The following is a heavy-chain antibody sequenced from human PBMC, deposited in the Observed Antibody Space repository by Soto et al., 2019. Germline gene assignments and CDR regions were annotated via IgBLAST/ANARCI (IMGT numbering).Heavy chain of an antibody. V-gene: IGHV3-23*01. CDR3: ENGAAVGNFDY. Sequence: GGSLRLSCAASGFAFRSYAMSWVRQAPGKGLEWVSGISGSGGSTYYADSVKGRFTISRDNSKNTLYLQMNSLRLDETAVYYCENGAAVGNFDYWGQGTLVTVYS. J-gene: IGHJ4*02. CDR2: ISGSGGST. D-gene: IGHD6-13*01. CDR1: GFAFRSYA.